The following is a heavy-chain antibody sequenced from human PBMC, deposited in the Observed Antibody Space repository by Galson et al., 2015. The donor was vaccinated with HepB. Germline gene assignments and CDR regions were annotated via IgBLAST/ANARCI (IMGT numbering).Heavy chain of an antibody. V-gene: IGHV3-73*01. CDR1: GFTFSDSA. CDR2: VRGKDDNYAT. J-gene: IGHJ4*02. CDR3: TRRYSSSSKGFDY. D-gene: IGHD6-6*01. Sequence: SLRLSCAASGFTFSDSAIHWVRQTSGKGLEWIGRVRGKDDNYATVYAASVKDRFTIFRYDSDNTAYLQMNSLKTEDTAVYYCTRRYSSSSKGFDYWGRGTRVTVSS.